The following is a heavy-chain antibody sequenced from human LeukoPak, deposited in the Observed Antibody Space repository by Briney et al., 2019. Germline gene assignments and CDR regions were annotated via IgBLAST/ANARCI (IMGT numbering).Heavy chain of an antibody. V-gene: IGHV4-39*01. Sequence: SETLSLTCTVSGGSISSSSYYWGWIRQPXGXXXXWIGSIYYSGSTYYNPSLKSRVTISVDTSKNQFSLKLSSVTAADTAVYYCARPAPAAGLDYWGQGTLVTVSS. CDR2: IYYSGST. J-gene: IGHJ4*02. CDR1: GGSISSSSYY. CDR3: ARPAPAAGLDY. D-gene: IGHD6-13*01.